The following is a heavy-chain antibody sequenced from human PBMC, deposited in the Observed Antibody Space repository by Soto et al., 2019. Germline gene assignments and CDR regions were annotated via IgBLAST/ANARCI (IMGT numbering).Heavy chain of an antibody. CDR3: ARHPSDFWFDP. J-gene: IGHJ5*02. CDR2: IYYSGST. CDR1: GGSISSSSYF. Sequence: QLQLQESGPGLVKPSETLSLTCSVSGGSISSSSYFWGWIRQPPGKGLEWIGSIYYSGSTYYNPSPKGQAPVSADTSKNHSSMKLSSVTAADTAVYYCARHPSDFWFDPWGQGTLVTVSS. V-gene: IGHV4-39*01. D-gene: IGHD2-21*02.